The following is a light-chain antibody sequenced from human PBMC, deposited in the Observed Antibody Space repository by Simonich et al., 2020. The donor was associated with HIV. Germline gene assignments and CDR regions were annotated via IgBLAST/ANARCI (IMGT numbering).Light chain of an antibody. J-gene: IGKJ1*01. CDR3: QQAIGFPRT. CDR1: QGINSW. V-gene: IGKV1-12*01. Sequence: DIQMTQSPSSVSASVGDRVTITCRASQGINSWLAWYQQRPGKAPKLLIYTASTLQSGVPSRFSGSGSGTEFTLTITSLQPEDFATYYCQQAIGFPRTFGQGTKVEVK. CDR2: TAS.